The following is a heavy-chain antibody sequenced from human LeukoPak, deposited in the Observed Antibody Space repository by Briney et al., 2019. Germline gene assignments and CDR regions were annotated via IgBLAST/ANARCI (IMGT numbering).Heavy chain of an antibody. CDR1: GGSISSYY. J-gene: IGHJ4*02. CDR3: ARHSERYSRGWPFDY. V-gene: IGHV4-59*08. Sequence: KTSETLSLTCTVSGGSISSYYWSWIRQPPGKGLEWIGYIYYSGSTNYNPSLKSRVTISVDTSKNQFSLKLSSVTAADTAVYYCARHSERYSRGWPFDYWGQGTLVTVSS. D-gene: IGHD6-19*01. CDR2: IYYSGST.